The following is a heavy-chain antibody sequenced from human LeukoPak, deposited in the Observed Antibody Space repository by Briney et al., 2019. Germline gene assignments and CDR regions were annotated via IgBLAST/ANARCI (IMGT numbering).Heavy chain of an antibody. CDR2: ISGSGGST. D-gene: IGHD3-16*02. J-gene: IGHJ4*02. CDR3: AKDQMITFGGVIVIAAFDY. CDR1: GFTYSSYD. V-gene: IGHV3-23*01. Sequence: GGSLRLSCAASGFTYSSYDMSWVREAPGKGLEWVSAISGSGGSTYYADSVKGRFTISRDNSKNTLYLQMNSLRAEDTAVYYCAKDQMITFGGVIVIAAFDYWGQGTLVSVSS.